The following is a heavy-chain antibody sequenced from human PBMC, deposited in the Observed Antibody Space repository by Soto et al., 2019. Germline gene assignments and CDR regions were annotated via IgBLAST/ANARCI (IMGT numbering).Heavy chain of an antibody. CDR3: ARGGRWLQGNDY. J-gene: IGHJ4*02. D-gene: IGHD3-16*01. CDR2: ISYDGSDK. Sequence: QVQLVESGGGVVQPGRSLRLSCAASGFTFSSYAMHWVRQAPGKGLEWVAVISYDGSDKYFADSVKGRFTISRDHSKNTLYLQMNSLRPEDTAVYYCARGGRWLQGNDYWRQGTLVTVSS. V-gene: IGHV3-30-3*01. CDR1: GFTFSSYA.